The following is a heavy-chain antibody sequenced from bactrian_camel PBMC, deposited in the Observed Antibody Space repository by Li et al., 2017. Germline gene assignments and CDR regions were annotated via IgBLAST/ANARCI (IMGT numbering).Heavy chain of an antibody. CDR1: GFTFSSYD. V-gene: IGHV3S40*01. CDR3: AALDWGGGYCNDGLCCGSGY. J-gene: IGHJ4*01. D-gene: IGHD5*01. CDR2: INSGGGST. Sequence: VQLVESGGGLVQPGGSLRLSCAASGFTFSSYDMTWVRQAPGKGLEWVSAINSGGGSTYYADSLKDQFTISRDDAKNTLYLNLNIVNPEDTAMYYCAALDWGGGYCNDGLCCGSGYWGQGTQVTVS.